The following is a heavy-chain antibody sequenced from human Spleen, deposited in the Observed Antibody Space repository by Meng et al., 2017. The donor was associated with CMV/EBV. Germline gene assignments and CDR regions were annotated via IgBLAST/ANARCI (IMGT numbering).Heavy chain of an antibody. V-gene: IGHV4-34*01. CDR3: ARSGRYSSGWPADY. D-gene: IGHD6-19*01. CDR1: GGSFSGFY. J-gene: IGHJ4*02. Sequence: LTCAVYGGSFSGFYWTWIRQPPGKGLEWIGEMNHSGSTNYNPSLRSRVTISVDMSKKQLSLSLRSDDTAVYYCARSGRYSSGWPADYWGQGTLVTVSS. CDR2: MNHSGST.